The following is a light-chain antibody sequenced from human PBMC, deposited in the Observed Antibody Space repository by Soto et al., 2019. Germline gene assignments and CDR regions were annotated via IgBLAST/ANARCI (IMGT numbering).Light chain of an antibody. CDR2: DAS. Sequence: DIQMTQSPSSLSASVGDRVTITCRASQSITTYLNWYQHKPGKAPKLLMHDASTLDSGVPSRFSGSGSGSDFTLTIRSMQTEDFANYYCQQSYRTPRTFGQGTKVDIK. J-gene: IGKJ1*01. V-gene: IGKV1-39*01. CDR1: QSITTY. CDR3: QQSYRTPRT.